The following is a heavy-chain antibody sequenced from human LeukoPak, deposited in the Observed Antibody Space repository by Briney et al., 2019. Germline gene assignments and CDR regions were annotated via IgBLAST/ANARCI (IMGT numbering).Heavy chain of an antibody. CDR1: GGSISSYY. V-gene: IGHV4-59*08. CDR3: ARGYCSSTSCYTWGYYYYYGMDV. J-gene: IGHJ6*02. CDR2: IYYSGSA. D-gene: IGHD2-2*02. Sequence: PSETLSLTCTVSGGSISSYYWSWIRQPPGKGLEWIGYIYYSGSANYNPSLKSRVTISVDTSKNQFSLKLSSVTAADTAVYYCARGYCSSTSCYTWGYYYYYGMDVWGQGTTVTVSS.